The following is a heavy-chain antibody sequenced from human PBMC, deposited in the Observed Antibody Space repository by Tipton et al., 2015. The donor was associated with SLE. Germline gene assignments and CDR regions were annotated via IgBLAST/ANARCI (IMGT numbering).Heavy chain of an antibody. CDR2: IYTTGIT. CDR1: GGSITSGSYY. Sequence: TLSLTCSVSGGSITSGSYYWSWIRQPAGKGLEWIGRIYTTGITNYNPSFKSRVTISVDTSKNQFSLKMTSVTAADTALYYCARNKATPDSWGQGTLVTVSP. D-gene: IGHD4-23*01. J-gene: IGHJ4*02. V-gene: IGHV4-61*02. CDR3: ARNKATPDS.